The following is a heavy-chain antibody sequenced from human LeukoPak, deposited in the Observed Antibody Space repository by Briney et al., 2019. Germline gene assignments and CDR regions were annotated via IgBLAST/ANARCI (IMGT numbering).Heavy chain of an antibody. CDR3: ARAGTLTSFDP. Sequence: SETLSLTCTVSGGSISSYYWSWIRQPPGKGLEWIGYIYYSGSNNYNPSLKSRVTISVDTSKNQFSLKLSSVTAADTAVYYCARAGTLTSFDPWGQGTLVTVSS. D-gene: IGHD3-9*01. CDR1: GGSISSYY. CDR2: IYYSGSN. V-gene: IGHV4-59*01. J-gene: IGHJ5*02.